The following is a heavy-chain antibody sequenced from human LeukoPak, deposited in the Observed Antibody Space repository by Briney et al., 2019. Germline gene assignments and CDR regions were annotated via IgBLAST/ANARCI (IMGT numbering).Heavy chain of an antibody. V-gene: IGHV4-59*10. D-gene: IGHD6-13*01. CDR2: IYTSGST. CDR3: AREDSSSWYPFDY. CDR1: GGSFSGYY. Sequence: PSETLSLTCAVYGGSFSGYYWSWIRQPAGKGLEWIGRIYTSGSTNYNPSLKSRVTMSVDTSKNQFSLKLSSVTAADTAVYYCAREDSSSWYPFDYWGQGTLVTVSS. J-gene: IGHJ4*02.